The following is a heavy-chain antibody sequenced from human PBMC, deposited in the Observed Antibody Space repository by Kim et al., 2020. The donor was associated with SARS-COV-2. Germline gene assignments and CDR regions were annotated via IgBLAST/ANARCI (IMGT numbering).Heavy chain of an antibody. Sequence: GGSLRLSCAASGFTFSSYAMHWVRQAPGKGLEWVAVISYDGSNKYYADSVKGRFTISRDNSKNTLYLQMNSLRAEDTAVYYCARAQGGVVAATPVGFDYWGQGTLVTVSS. V-gene: IGHV3-30*04. D-gene: IGHD2-15*01. CDR2: ISYDGSNK. CDR1: GFTFSSYA. J-gene: IGHJ4*02. CDR3: ARAQGGVVAATPVGFDY.